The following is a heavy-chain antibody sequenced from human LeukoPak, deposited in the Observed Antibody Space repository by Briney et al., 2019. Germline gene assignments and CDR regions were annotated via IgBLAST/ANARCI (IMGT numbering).Heavy chain of an antibody. CDR2: IVPIFGKT. J-gene: IGHJ5*02. V-gene: IGHV1-69*05. CDR3: ARGWGIPAPISWFDP. CDR1: GGSFSSNI. Sequence: VASVKVSCKASGGSFSSNIIGWVRQAPGQGLEWMGGIVPIFGKTKYAQKFQGRVTITTDESSSTAYMELSSLRSDDAAIYYCARGWGIPAPISWFDPWGKGTLVTVSS. D-gene: IGHD2-2*01.